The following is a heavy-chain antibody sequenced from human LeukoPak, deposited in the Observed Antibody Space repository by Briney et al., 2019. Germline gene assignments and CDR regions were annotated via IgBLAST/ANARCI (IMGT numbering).Heavy chain of an antibody. CDR3: EKGSDGLHN. D-gene: IGHD3-9*01. CDR1: GFTFSSYA. Sequence: GGSLSLSCAASGFTFSSYAMSWVRQAPGKGLEWVSTISGSGGNTYYADSVKGRFTISRDNSKNTLYLQMNSLRAEDTAVYYCEKGSDGLHNWGQGTLVTVSS. V-gene: IGHV3-23*01. J-gene: IGHJ4*02. CDR2: ISGSGGNT.